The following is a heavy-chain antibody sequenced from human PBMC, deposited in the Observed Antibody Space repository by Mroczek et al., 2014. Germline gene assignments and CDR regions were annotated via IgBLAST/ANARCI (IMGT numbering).Heavy chain of an antibody. CDR1: GGSISSYY. J-gene: IGHJ4*02. CDR3: ARGQQWLVRY. CDR2: IYYSGST. V-gene: IGHV4-59*01. D-gene: IGHD6-19*01. Sequence: QVQLQESGPGLVKPSETLSLTCTVSGGSISSYYWSWIRQPPGKGLEWIGYIYYSGSTNYNPSLKSRVTISVDTSKNQFSLKLSSVTAADTAVYYCARGQQWLVRYWGQGTLVTVSS.